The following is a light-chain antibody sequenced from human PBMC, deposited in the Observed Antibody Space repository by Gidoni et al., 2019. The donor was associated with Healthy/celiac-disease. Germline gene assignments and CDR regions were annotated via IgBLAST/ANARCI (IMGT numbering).Light chain of an antibody. J-gene: IGKJ3*01. CDR3: MQALQTPFT. CDR1: QSLLHSNGYNY. CDR2: LGS. V-gene: IGKV2-28*01. Sequence: DLVLTQSPLCLPVTPGEPASISFRSSQSLLHSNGYNYLDWYLQKPGQSPQLLIYLGSNRASGVPDRFSGSGSGTDFTLKISRVEAEDVGVYYCMQALQTPFTFGPGTKVDIK.